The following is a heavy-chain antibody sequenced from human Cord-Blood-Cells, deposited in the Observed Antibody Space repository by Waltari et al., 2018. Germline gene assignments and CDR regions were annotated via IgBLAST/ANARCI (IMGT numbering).Heavy chain of an antibody. J-gene: IGHJ6*02. CDR2: ISYDGSNK. D-gene: IGHD3-16*01. CDR1: GFTFSSYG. CDR3: AKEAWGGYYYYYGMDV. Sequence: QVQLVESGGGVVQPGRSLRLSCAASGFTFSSYGMHWVRQAPGKGLEWVAVISYDGSNKDYADSVKGRFTISRDNSKNTLYLQMNSLRAEDTAVYYCAKEAWGGYYYYYGMDVWGQGTTVTVSS. V-gene: IGHV3-30*18.